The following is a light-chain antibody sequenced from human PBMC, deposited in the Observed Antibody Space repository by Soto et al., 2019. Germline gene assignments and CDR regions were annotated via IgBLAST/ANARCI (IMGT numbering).Light chain of an antibody. CDR2: DAS. V-gene: IGKV1-33*01. J-gene: IGKJ3*01. CDR3: QQFDDVPLS. CDR1: QSISSY. Sequence: DIQVTQSPSSLSASVGDRVTITCRASQSISSYLNWYQQKPGKAPKLLIYDASNLETGVPSRFSGSGSGTEFTFTISSLQPEDIATYFCQQFDDVPLSFGPGTKVDIK.